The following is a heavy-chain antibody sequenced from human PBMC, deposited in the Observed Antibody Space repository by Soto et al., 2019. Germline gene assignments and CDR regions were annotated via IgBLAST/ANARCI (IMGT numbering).Heavy chain of an antibody. Sequence: GASVKVSCKTSGYGFSNYVVSWVRQAPGQGLEWVGRVDPDNGHTKYAQKFQGRVTMTTDTSTSTAYMELRSLRSDDTAVYYCAREQQLAQYYFDYWGQGTLVTVSS. CDR3: AREQQLAQYYFDY. J-gene: IGHJ4*02. D-gene: IGHD6-13*01. CDR1: GYGFSNYV. V-gene: IGHV1-18*01. CDR2: VDPDNGHT.